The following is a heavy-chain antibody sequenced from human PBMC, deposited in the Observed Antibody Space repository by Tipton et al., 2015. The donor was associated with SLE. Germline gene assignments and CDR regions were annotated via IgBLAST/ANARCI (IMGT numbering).Heavy chain of an antibody. J-gene: IGHJ4*02. CDR3: ARDLYHLPLDY. Sequence: SLRLSCAVSGFTFSDYYMSWIRQAPGKGLEWVSSISSNSRYIYYADSVKGRFTISRDNAKNSLYLQMDSLRAEDTAVYYCARDLYHLPLDYWGQGTLVTVSS. CDR1: GFTFSDYY. D-gene: IGHD2-2*01. V-gene: IGHV3-11*06. CDR2: ISSNSRYI.